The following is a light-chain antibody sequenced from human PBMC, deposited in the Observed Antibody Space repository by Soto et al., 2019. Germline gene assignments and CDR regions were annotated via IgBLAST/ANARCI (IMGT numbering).Light chain of an antibody. CDR3: QQTYSLPLT. CDR1: RRFTKV. CDR2: DVS. V-gene: IGKV1-39*01. J-gene: IGKJ1*01. Sequence: DIQMTQSPSSLSASVGDRVTITARQGRRFTKVINWYQQKPGRAPKLLIYDVSTLQSGVPTRFSGSASGTDFTLTINSLESEDIATYFCQQTYSLPLTFGQGTKVQI.